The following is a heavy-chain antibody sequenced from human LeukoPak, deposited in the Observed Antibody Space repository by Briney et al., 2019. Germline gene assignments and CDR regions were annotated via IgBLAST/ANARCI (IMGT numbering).Heavy chain of an antibody. CDR3: ASGYCSGGSRYGLLDY. CDR1: GYTFTTYG. Sequence: ASVKVSCKASGYTFTTYGISWVRQAPGQGLEWMGWISAYNGNTNYAQKLQGRVTMTTDTSTKTAYMELRSLRSDDTAVYYCASGYCSGGSRYGLLDYWGQGTLVIVSS. D-gene: IGHD2-15*01. J-gene: IGHJ4*02. V-gene: IGHV1-18*01. CDR2: ISAYNGNT.